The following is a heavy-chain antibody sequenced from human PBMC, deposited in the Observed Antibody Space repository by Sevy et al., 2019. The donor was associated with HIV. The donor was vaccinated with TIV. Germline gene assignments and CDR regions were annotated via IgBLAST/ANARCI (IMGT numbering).Heavy chain of an antibody. J-gene: IGHJ4*02. CDR1: GFTFSSYS. CDR2: ISSSSSYI. D-gene: IGHD3-16*01. V-gene: IGHV3-21*01. CDR3: ARDLWAHICSTGH. Sequence: GGSLRLSCAASGFTFSSYSMNWVRQAPGKGLEWVSSISSSSSYIYYADSVKGRFTISRDNAKNSLYLQMNSLRAEDTAVYYCARDLWAHICSTGHWGQGTLVTVSS.